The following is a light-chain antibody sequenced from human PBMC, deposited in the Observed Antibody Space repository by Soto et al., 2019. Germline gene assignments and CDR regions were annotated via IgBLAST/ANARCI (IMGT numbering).Light chain of an antibody. CDR3: LLYFAETQVWR. J-gene: IGLJ2*01. V-gene: IGLV7-43*01. CDR1: TGAVTNDFY. Sequence: QAVVTQEPSLTVSPGGTATLTCASTTGAVTNDFYVNWFQQKLGQAPTALIYYTRKRHSWTPARFSASLLGDKATLTLSPVQPEDEAVYYCLLYFAETQVWRFGGGTKVTVL. CDR2: YTR.